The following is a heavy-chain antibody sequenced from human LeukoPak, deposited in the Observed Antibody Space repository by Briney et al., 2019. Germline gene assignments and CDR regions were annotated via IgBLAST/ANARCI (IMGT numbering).Heavy chain of an antibody. CDR3: AREEVAAAGRYYYYGMDV. J-gene: IGHJ6*02. Sequence: SETLSLTCNVSDGSISSGGYYWSWIRQHPGKGLEWIGYIYYSGSTYYNPSLKSRVTISVDTSKNQFSLKLSSVTAADTAVYYCAREEVAAAGRYYYYGMDVWGQGTTVTVSS. CDR1: DGSISSGGYY. D-gene: IGHD6-13*01. CDR2: IYYSGST. V-gene: IGHV4-31*03.